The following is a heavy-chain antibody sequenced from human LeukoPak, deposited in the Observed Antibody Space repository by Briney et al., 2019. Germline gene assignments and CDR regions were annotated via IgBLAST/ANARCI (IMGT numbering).Heavy chain of an antibody. CDR2: ISGSGGST. D-gene: IGHD3-22*01. V-gene: IGHV3-23*01. CDR3: AKDRTYDSSGYADY. CDR1: GFTSSSYA. J-gene: IGHJ4*02. Sequence: GGSLRLSCAASGFTSSSYAMSWVRQAPGKGLEWVSAISGSGGSTYYADSVKGRLTISRDNSKNTLYLQMNSLRAEDTAVYYCAKDRTYDSSGYADYWGQGTLVTVSS.